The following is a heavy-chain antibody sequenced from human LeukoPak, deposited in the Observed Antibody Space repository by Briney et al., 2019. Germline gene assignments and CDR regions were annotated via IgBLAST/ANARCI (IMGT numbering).Heavy chain of an antibody. V-gene: IGHV3-7*03. CDR2: IKQDGSEK. CDR3: ARDRGYCSSTSCYYFDY. D-gene: IGHD2-2*01. Sequence: PGGSLRLSCAASGFTFSSYWMSWVRQAPGKGLEWVANIKQDGSEKYYVDSVKGRFTISRDNAKNSLYLQMSSLRAEDTAVYYCARDRGYCSSTSCYYFDYWGQGTLVTVSS. CDR1: GFTFSSYW. J-gene: IGHJ4*02.